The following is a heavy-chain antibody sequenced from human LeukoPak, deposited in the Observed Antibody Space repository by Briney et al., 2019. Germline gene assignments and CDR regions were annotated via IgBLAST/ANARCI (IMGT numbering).Heavy chain of an antibody. Sequence: GGSLRLSCAASGFTFSSYAMSWVRQAPGKGLEWVSAISGSGGSTYYADSVKGRFTISRDDSKNTLYLQMNSLRAEDTAVYYCAKIGAALTGYWDWFDPWGQGTLVTVSP. J-gene: IGHJ5*02. CDR3: AKIGAALTGYWDWFDP. CDR1: GFTFSSYA. D-gene: IGHD3-9*01. CDR2: ISGSGGST. V-gene: IGHV3-23*01.